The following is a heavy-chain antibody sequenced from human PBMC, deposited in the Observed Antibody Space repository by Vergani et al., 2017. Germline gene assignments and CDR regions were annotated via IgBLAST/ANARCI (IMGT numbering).Heavy chain of an antibody. Sequence: EVQLLESGGDLVQPGGSLRLSCAASGFTFIMHAMSWVRQAPGKGLEWVSTLSASDRRTHYADSVEGRVTISRDISKNSLFLHMNSLRPEGSAVYYFAKVGRSEVAGTFGAFDFWGQGTMVTVSS. V-gene: IGHV3-23*01. J-gene: IGHJ3*01. CDR1: GFTFIMHA. D-gene: IGHD6-19*01. CDR2: LSASDRRT. CDR3: AKVGRSEVAGTFGAFDF.